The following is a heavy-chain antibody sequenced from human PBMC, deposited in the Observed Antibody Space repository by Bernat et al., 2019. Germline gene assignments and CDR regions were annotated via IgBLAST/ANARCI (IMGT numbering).Heavy chain of an antibody. J-gene: IGHJ4*02. D-gene: IGHD2-21*02. CDR2: IKGDGSEN. Sequence: EVQLVESGGGLVQPGGSLRLSCAASGFTFGSYWMGWVRQAPGKGLEWVANIKGDGSENYYVDSVRGRFTISRDNAKNSLYLQMNSLRVEDTAVYYCARRLKGGGDCCGLDYWGQGTQVTVSS. V-gene: IGHV3-7*01. CDR3: ARRLKGGGDCCGLDY. CDR1: GFTFGSYW.